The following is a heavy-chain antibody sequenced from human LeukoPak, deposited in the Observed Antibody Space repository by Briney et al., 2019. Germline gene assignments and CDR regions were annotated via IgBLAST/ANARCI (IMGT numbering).Heavy chain of an antibody. CDR3: AKGRYSSSWAPFDP. CDR2: ISYDGSNK. D-gene: IGHD4-11*01. CDR1: GFTFSSYA. V-gene: IGHV3-30-3*01. J-gene: IGHJ5*02. Sequence: PGGSLRLSCAASGFTFSSYAMHWVRQAPGKGLEWVAVISYDGSNKYYADSVKGRFTISRDNSKNTLSLQMNNLRAEDTAIYYCAKGRYSSSWAPFDPWGQGTLVTVSS.